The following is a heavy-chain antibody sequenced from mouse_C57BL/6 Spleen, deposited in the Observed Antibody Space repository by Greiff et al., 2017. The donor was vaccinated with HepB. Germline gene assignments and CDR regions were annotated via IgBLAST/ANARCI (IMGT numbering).Heavy chain of an antibody. D-gene: IGHD1-1*01. CDR3: TNTVVRYFDV. CDR2: IDPENGDT. CDR1: GFNIKDDY. J-gene: IGHJ1*03. Sequence: EVQLQQSGAELVRPGASVKLSCTASGFNIKDDYMHWVKQRPEQGLEWIGWIDPENGDTEYASKFQGKATITADTSSNTAYLQLSSLTSEDTAVYYCTNTVVRYFDVWGTGTTVTVSS. V-gene: IGHV14-4*01.